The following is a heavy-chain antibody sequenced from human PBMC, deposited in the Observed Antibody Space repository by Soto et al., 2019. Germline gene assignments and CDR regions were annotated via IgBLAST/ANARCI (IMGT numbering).Heavy chain of an antibody. CDR2: IYWDDDK. V-gene: IGHV2-5*02. Sequence: SGPTLVKPTQTLTLTCTFSGFSLSTSGVGVGWIRQPPGKALEWLALIYWDDDKGYSPSLKSRLTITKDTSKNQVVLTMTNMDPVDTATYYCAHRVDILTGSWFDPWGQGTLVTVSS. CDR3: AHRVDILTGSWFDP. D-gene: IGHD3-9*01. J-gene: IGHJ5*02. CDR1: GFSLSTSGVG.